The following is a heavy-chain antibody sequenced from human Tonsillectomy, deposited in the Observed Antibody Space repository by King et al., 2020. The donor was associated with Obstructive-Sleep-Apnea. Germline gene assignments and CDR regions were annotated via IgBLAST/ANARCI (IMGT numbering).Heavy chain of an antibody. Sequence: VQLVESGGGVVQPGGSLRLSCAASRFTFSNYAMHWVRKAPGKGLEWVAFIRYDGSNKYYADSVKGRFTISRDNSKNTLYLQMNSLRAEDTAVYYCAKDTRGTTWDDRTYNWFDPWGQGTLVTVSS. D-gene: IGHD1-1*01. CDR1: RFTFSNYA. CDR3: AKDTRGTTWDDRTYNWFDP. J-gene: IGHJ5*02. CDR2: IRYDGSNK. V-gene: IGHV3-30*02.